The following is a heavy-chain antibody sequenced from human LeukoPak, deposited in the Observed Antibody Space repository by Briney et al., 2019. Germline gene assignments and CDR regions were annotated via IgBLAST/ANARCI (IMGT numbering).Heavy chain of an antibody. CDR3: ARDRDIVVVPAAIPLYGMDV. V-gene: IGHV3-64*01. D-gene: IGHD2-2*02. J-gene: IGHJ6*02. CDR1: GFTFSSYA. CDR2: ISSNGGST. Sequence: GGSLRLSCAASGFTFSSYAMHWVRQAPGKGLEYVSAISSNGGSTYYANSVKGRFTISRDNSENTLYLQMGSLRAEDMAVYYCARDRDIVVVPAAIPLYGMDVWGQGTTVTVSS.